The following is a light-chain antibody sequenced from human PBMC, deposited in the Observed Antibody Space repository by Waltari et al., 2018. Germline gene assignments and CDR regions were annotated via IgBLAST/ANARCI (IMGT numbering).Light chain of an antibody. CDR1: SSDVGNYKR. CDR3: CSYAGSSKGV. V-gene: IGLV2-23*02. J-gene: IGLJ2*01. Sequence: QSALTQPASVSGSPGQSITISCPGSSSDVGNYKRVSWYQQHPGKAPKLMIYAVSKRPSGVSCRFSGSKSGDTASLTISGLQPEDEADYFCCSYAGSSKGVFGGGTKVTVL. CDR2: AVS.